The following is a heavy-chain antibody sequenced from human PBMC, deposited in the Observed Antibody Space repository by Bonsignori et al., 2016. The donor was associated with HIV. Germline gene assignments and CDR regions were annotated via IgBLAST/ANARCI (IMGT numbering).Heavy chain of an antibody. Sequence: SETLSLTCTVSGGSISGYYWSWIRQPPGKGLECIGYIYYSGSTSYNPSLKSRVTISVDTSKNQFSLKLSSVTAADTALYYCAGLDYSNYKFDYWGQGTLVTVSS. D-gene: IGHD4-11*01. CDR3: AGLDYSNYKFDY. J-gene: IGHJ4*02. V-gene: IGHV4-59*01. CDR1: GGSISGYY. CDR2: IYYSGST.